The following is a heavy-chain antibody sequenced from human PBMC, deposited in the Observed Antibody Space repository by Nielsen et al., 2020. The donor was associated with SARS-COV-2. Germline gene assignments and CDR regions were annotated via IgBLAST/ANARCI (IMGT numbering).Heavy chain of an antibody. CDR1: GGSFSGDYY. J-gene: IGHJ6*02. Sequence: SETLSLTCAVYGGSFSGDYYWSWIRPPPGTGLEWIGEINHSGSTTYNPSLKSRVTISVDTSKNQFSLKLNSVTAADTAVYYCARVRQTETTFPFYYYGVDVWGQGTTVTVSS. D-gene: IGHD4-17*01. CDR2: INHSGST. CDR3: ARVRQTETTFPFYYYGVDV. V-gene: IGHV4-34*01.